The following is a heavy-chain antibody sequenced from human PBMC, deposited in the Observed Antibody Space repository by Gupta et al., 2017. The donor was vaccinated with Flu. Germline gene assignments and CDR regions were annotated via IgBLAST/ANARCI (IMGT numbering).Heavy chain of an antibody. CDR3: ASRDGGY. CDR1: GFTFDDYA. CDR2: ISWNSGSI. Sequence: EVQLVESGGGLVQPGRSLRLSCAASGFTFDDYAMHWVRQAPGKGLEWVSGISWNSGSIGYADSVKGRFTISRDNAKNSLYLQMNSLRAEDTALYYCASRDGGYWGQGTLVTVSS. V-gene: IGHV3-9*01. J-gene: IGHJ4*02. D-gene: IGHD3-16*01.